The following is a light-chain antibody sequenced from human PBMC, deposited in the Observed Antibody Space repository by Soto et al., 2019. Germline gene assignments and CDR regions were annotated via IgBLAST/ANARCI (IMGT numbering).Light chain of an antibody. CDR2: GAS. Sequence: EIVLAHSPDTLSCSGGGRATLSFRAIQSVTTRLAWYQQKPGQPPRLLISGASVRASGVPVRISGSGSGTHFTLTISRLEPEDFALYYCQQYGGSPITFGLGTRLDIK. CDR3: QQYGGSPIT. V-gene: IGKV3-20*01. J-gene: IGKJ5*01. CDR1: QSVTTR.